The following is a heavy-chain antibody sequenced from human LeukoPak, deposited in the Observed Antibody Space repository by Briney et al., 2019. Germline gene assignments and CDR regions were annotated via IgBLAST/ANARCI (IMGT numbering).Heavy chain of an antibody. CDR1: GYTFIGYY. CDR3: ARLDYYSSDSRIDY. V-gene: IGHV1-2*02. J-gene: IGHJ4*02. Sequence: ASVKVSCKASGYTFIGYYMHWVRQAPGQGLEWMGWINPNSGGTNYAQKFQGRVTMTRDTSISTVYMELSRLRSDDTAVYYCARLDYYSSDSRIDYWGQGTLVTVSS. CDR2: INPNSGGT. D-gene: IGHD3-10*01.